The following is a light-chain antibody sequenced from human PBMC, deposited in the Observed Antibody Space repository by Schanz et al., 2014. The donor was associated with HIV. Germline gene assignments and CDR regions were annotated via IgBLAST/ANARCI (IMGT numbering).Light chain of an antibody. CDR1: SSDVGGYNY. V-gene: IGLV2-11*01. CDR2: DVN. J-gene: IGLJ2*01. CDR3: TSYGGKNNLL. Sequence: QSALTQPRSVSGSPGQSVTISCTGTSSDVGGYNYVSWYQQHPGKAPKLIIYDVNNRPSGVSDRFSGSKSANTASLAISGLQADDEGDYYCTSYGGKNNLLFGGGTKLTVL.